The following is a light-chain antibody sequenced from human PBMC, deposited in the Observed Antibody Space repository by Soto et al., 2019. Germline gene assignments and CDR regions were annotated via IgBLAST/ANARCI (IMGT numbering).Light chain of an antibody. CDR2: GAS. V-gene: IGKV3-20*01. J-gene: IGKJ5*01. CDR3: QQYGSSLPT. Sequence: DIVLTQSPGTLSLSPGERATLSCRASQSVSSSYLAWYQQKPGQAPRLLIYGASSRATGIPDRFSGSGSGTDFTLTISRLEPEDFAVYYCQQYGSSLPTFGQGTRLEIK. CDR1: QSVSSSY.